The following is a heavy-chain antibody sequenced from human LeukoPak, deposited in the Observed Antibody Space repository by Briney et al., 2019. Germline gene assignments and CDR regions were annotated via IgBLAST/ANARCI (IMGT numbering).Heavy chain of an antibody. J-gene: IGHJ4*02. CDR2: IYTGGGR. Sequence: GGSLRLSCAASGFTVSGYYMNWVSQAPGKELEWVSVIYTGGGRYYADSARGRFTISRDTSKNMVFLQMNSLRVEDTAVYYCARGIDYWGRGTLVTVSS. V-gene: IGHV3-53*01. CDR1: GFTVSGYY. CDR3: ARGIDY.